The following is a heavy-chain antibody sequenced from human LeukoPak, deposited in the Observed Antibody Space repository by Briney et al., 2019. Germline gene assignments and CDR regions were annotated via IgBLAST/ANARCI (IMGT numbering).Heavy chain of an antibody. D-gene: IGHD6-13*01. J-gene: IGHJ4*02. Sequence: GRSLRLSCAASGFTFSSYGMHWVRQAPGKGLEWVAVISYDGSNKYYADSVKGRFTISRDNSKSTLYLQMNSLRAEDTAVYYCAKDLAAAGTPGPDYWGQGTLVTVSS. CDR3: AKDLAAAGTPGPDY. CDR1: GFTFSSYG. CDR2: ISYDGSNK. V-gene: IGHV3-30*18.